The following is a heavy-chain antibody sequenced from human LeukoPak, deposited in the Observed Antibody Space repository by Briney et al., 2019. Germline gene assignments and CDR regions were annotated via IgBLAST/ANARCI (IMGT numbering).Heavy chain of an antibody. Sequence: GESLKISCKGSGYSFTSYWIGWVRQMPGKGLEWMGIIYPGDSDTRYRPSFQGQVTISADKSINTAYLQWSSLKASDTAIYYCARRDYSSWPPFQYWGQGTLVTVSS. CDR3: ARRDYSSWPPFQY. V-gene: IGHV5-51*01. J-gene: IGHJ4*02. CDR1: GYSFTSYW. D-gene: IGHD6-19*01. CDR2: IYPGDSDT.